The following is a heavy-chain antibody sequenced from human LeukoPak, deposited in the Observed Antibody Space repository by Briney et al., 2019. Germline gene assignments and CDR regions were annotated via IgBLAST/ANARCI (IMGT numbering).Heavy chain of an antibody. V-gene: IGHV5-51*01. Sequence: GESLKISCTGSGYSFTSYWIGWVRQMPGKGLEWMGLIHPGDSDTRYSPSFQGQVTISVDKSIRTAYLQWSILKASDTAMYFCTLEPGGSGSRVDYWGQGTLVTVPS. CDR2: IHPGDSDT. CDR1: GYSFTSYW. J-gene: IGHJ4*02. D-gene: IGHD3-10*01. CDR3: TLEPGGSGSRVDY.